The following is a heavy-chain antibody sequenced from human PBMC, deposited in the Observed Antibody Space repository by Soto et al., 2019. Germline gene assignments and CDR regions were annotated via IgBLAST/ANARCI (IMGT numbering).Heavy chain of an antibody. CDR3: ASDIVEVPADISDDFDI. CDR2: INPNSGGT. D-gene: IGHD2-2*02. CDR1: GYTFTGYY. V-gene: IGHV1-2*02. J-gene: IGHJ3*02. Sequence: ASVKVSCKSSGYTFTGYYMHWVRQAPGQGLEWMGWINPNSGGTNYAQKFPGRVTMTRDTSISTAYMERSRLRADDTAVYYCASDIVEVPADISDDFDIWGQATMVTASS.